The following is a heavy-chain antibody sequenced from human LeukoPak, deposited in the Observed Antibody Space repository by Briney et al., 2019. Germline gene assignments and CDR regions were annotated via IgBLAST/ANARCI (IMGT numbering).Heavy chain of an antibody. V-gene: IGHV7-4-1*02. D-gene: IGHD3-3*01. CDR3: AREYDFWSGYHPNGMDV. CDR1: GYTFTSYG. CDR2: INTNTGNP. J-gene: IGHJ6*02. Sequence: GASVKVSCKASGYTFTSYGISWVRQAPGQGLEWMGWINTNTGNPTYAQGFTGRFVFSLDTSVSTAYLQISSLKAEGTAVYYCAREYDFWSGYHPNGMDVWGQGTTVTVSS.